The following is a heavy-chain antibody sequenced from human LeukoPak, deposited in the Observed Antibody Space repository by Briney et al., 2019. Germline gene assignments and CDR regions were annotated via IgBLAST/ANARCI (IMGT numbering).Heavy chain of an antibody. CDR3: AKAGVSTAYDY. CDR2: IFHSGST. V-gene: IGHV4-38-2*02. CDR1: GYSITNGYY. Sequence: SETLSLTCTVSGYSITNGYYCGWIRQSPGKGPEWIGSIFHSGSTYYNPSLKSRVTISVDTSKNQFSLKLTSVTAADTAVYYCAKAGVSTAYDYWGQGTLLTVSS. J-gene: IGHJ4*02. D-gene: IGHD5/OR15-5a*01.